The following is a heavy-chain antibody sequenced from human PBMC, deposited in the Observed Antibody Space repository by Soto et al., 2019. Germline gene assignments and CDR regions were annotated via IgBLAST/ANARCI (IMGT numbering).Heavy chain of an antibody. Sequence: ASVKVSCKVSGYTLTELSMHWVRQAPGKGLEWMGSFEPEDGETIYAQNFQGRVTLTGDTSADTAYMELSSLRSEDTAMYYCATVDYHGSGYDYWGQ. D-gene: IGHD3-10*01. J-gene: IGHJ4*01. CDR2: FEPEDGET. CDR1: GYTLTELS. V-gene: IGHV1-24*01. CDR3: ATVDYHGSGYDY.